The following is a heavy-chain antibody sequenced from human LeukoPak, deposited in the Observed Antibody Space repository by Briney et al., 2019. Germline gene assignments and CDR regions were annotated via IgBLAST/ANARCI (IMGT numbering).Heavy chain of an antibody. CDR3: AKNGWLRSSGLWGDY. CDR2: FSGGDGSP. J-gene: IGHJ4*02. D-gene: IGHD5-12*01. CDR1: GFTFSSYA. V-gene: IGHV3-23*01. Sequence: GGSLRLSCVASGFTFSSYAMTWFRQAPGKELEWVSSFSGGDGSPYHADSVKGRFTISRDNSKSTLYLQMNSLRAEDTAIYYCAKNGWLRSSGLWGDYWGQGALVTVSS.